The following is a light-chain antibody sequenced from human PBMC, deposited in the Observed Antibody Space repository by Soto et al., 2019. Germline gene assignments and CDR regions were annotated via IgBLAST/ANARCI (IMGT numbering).Light chain of an antibody. CDR3: QRYGSSPRT. J-gene: IGKJ1*01. CDR1: QSVSSSY. Sequence: EIVLTQSPGTLSLSPGERATLSCRASQSVSSSYLAWYQQKPGQAPRLLIYDASSRATGIPDRFSGSGSGTDFTLTISRLEPEDFAVYYCQRYGSSPRTFGQGIKVEIK. CDR2: DAS. V-gene: IGKV3-20*01.